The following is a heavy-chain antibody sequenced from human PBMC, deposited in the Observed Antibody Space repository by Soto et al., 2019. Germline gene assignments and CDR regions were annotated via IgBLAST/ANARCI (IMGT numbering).Heavy chain of an antibody. V-gene: IGHV3-23*01. J-gene: IGHJ4*02. Sequence: VQLLESGGGLVQPGGSLRLSCAASGFIFRDYAMNWVRQAPGKGLEWVSDISGRGDSARYADSVKGRFTISRDNSRNALYLEINSLRVGDTAVYYCGKERRGSGWSVCNFWGQGTLVTVSS. CDR1: GFIFRDYA. CDR2: ISGRGDSA. D-gene: IGHD6-19*01. CDR3: GKERRGSGWSVCNF.